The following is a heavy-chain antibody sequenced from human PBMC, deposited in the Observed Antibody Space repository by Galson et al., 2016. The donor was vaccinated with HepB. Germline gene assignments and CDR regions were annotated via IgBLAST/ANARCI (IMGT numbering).Heavy chain of an antibody. J-gene: IGHJ5*02. Sequence: SLRLSCAASGFPFNNYVLGWVRQAPAKGLEWVSLISAGGVNTYSADSVKGRFTISRDNSKNTLYLQMDSLRADDTAVYYCACKYSNGWYAGAFDPWGQGTLVTVSS. CDR3: ACKYSNGWYAGAFDP. D-gene: IGHD6-19*01. CDR2: ISAGGVNT. V-gene: IGHV3-23*01. CDR1: GFPFNNYV.